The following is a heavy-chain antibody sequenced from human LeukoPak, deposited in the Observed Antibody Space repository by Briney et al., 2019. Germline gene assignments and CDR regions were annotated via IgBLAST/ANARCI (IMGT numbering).Heavy chain of an antibody. J-gene: IGHJ4*02. Sequence: GGSLRLSCTASGFSFRTYNMHWVRQAPGRGLEWVAVISYNGGYIHYEDSVKGRFTISRDNSKNTLYLQMNSLRAEDTAVYYCAREFPDYYFDYWGQGTLVTVSS. CDR1: GFSFRTYN. CDR2: ISYNGGYI. D-gene: IGHD2-21*02. CDR3: AREFPDYYFDY. V-gene: IGHV3-33*01.